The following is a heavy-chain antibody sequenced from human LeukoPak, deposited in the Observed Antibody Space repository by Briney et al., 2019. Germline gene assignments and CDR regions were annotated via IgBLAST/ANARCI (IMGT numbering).Heavy chain of an antibody. Sequence: KPSETLSLTCAVYGGSFSGYYWSWIRQPPGKGLEWIGEINHSGSTNYNPSLKSRVTISVDTSKNQFSLELSSVTAADTAVYYCARGSGDSGYSYGFGSYWFDPWGQGTLVTVSS. CDR2: INHSGST. V-gene: IGHV4-34*01. D-gene: IGHD5-18*01. CDR3: ARGSGDSGYSYGFGSYWFDP. CDR1: GGSFSGYY. J-gene: IGHJ5*02.